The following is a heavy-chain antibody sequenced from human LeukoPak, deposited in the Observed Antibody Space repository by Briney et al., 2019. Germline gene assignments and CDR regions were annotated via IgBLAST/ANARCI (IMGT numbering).Heavy chain of an antibody. CDR1: GFTFSNTW. V-gene: IGHV3-15*01. D-gene: IGHD1-14*01. J-gene: IGHJ6*02. CDR3: TSNPERTPDYALDV. CDR2: IKRKSDGETT. Sequence: GGSLRLSCAASGFTFSNTWMNWVRQAPGPGLEWVGHIKRKSDGETTDYAAPVKGRFTISRDDSKNTLYLQMNSLQTEDTAVYYCTSNPERTPDYALDVWGQGTTVTVSS.